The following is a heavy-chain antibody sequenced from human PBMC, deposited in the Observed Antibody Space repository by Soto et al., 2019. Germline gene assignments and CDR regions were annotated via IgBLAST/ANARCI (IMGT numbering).Heavy chain of an antibody. CDR1: GGTFSNYA. CDR3: ARVVILVPTASTHSYYHMDV. J-gene: IGHJ6*02. CDR2: IIPIVGTG. V-gene: IGHV1-69*01. D-gene: IGHD2-2*01. Sequence: QVQLVQSGAEVRKPGSSVTVSCKASGGTFSNYAISWVRLAPGQGLEWMGGIIPIVGTGSYAQKFQGRVTITADEPTTTAYMELSSLRFEDTAVYYCARVVILVPTASTHSYYHMDVWGPGTTVTVSS.